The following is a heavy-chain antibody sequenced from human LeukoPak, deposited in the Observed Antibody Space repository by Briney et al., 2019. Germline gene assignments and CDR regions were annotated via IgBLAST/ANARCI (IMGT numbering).Heavy chain of an antibody. D-gene: IGHD2-21*02. V-gene: IGHV1-69*05. Sequence: PVKVSCKASGGTFSSYAISWVRQAPGQGLEWMGGIIPIFGTANYAQKFQGRVTITTDESTSTAYMELSSLRSEDTAVYYCARAYCGGDCYSVHFDYWGQGTLVTVSS. CDR2: IIPIFGTA. CDR3: ARAYCGGDCYSVHFDY. J-gene: IGHJ4*02. CDR1: GGTFSSYA.